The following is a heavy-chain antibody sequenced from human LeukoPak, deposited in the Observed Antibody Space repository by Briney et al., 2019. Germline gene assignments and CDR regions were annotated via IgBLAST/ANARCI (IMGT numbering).Heavy chain of an antibody. J-gene: IGHJ4*02. D-gene: IGHD1-26*01. CDR1: GYTFTXXX. Sequence: GASVKVSCXASGYTFTXXXXXXVRQAPGQGXXWMGWINPNSGGTNXXQKFQGRVTMTXDTSISTAYMGLSRLRSDDTAVYYCASGSYDRHGYWGQGTLVTVSS. CDR3: ASGSYDRHGY. V-gene: IGHV1-2*02. CDR2: INPNSGGT.